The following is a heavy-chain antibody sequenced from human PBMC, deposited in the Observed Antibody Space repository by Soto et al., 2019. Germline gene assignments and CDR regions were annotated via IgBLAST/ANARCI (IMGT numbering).Heavy chain of an antibody. CDR3: AKDDCSGGSCWAYYFDY. Sequence: TGGSLRLSCAASGFTFSSYAMSWVRQAPGKGLEWVSAISGSGGSTYYADSVKGRFTISRDNSKNTLYLQMNSLRAEDTAVYYCAKDDCSGGSCWAYYFDYWGQGTLVTVSS. CDR2: ISGSGGST. CDR1: GFTFSSYA. J-gene: IGHJ4*02. V-gene: IGHV3-23*01. D-gene: IGHD2-15*01.